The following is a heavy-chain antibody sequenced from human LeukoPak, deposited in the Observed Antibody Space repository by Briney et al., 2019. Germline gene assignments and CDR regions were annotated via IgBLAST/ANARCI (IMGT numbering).Heavy chain of an antibody. D-gene: IGHD3-16*02. CDR3: ARVRGRYYDYVWGSYRGYYFDY. CDR2: IYYSGST. CDR1: GGSISSYY. Sequence: SETLSLTRTVSGGSISSYYWSWIWQPPGKGLEWIGYIYYSGSTYYNPSLKSRVTISVDTSKNQFSLKLSSVTAADTAVYYCARVRGRYYDYVWGSYRGYYFDYWGQGTLVTVSS. V-gene: IGHV4-59*08. J-gene: IGHJ4*02.